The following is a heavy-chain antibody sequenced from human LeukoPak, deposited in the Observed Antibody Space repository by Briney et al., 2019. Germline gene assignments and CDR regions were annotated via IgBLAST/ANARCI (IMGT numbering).Heavy chain of an antibody. CDR2: TIPIFGTA. D-gene: IGHD5-18*01. CDR3: ARDQRYSYGHYYYYYMDV. J-gene: IGHJ6*03. Sequence: SVKVSCKASGGTFSSYAISWVRQAPGQGLEWMGRTIPIFGTANYAQKFQGRVTITTDESTSTAYMELSSLRSEDTAVYYCARDQRYSYGHYYYYYMDVWGKGTTVTVSS. V-gene: IGHV1-69*05. CDR1: GGTFSSYA.